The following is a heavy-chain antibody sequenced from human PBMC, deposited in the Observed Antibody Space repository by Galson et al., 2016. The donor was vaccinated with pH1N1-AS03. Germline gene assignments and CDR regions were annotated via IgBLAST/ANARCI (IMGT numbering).Heavy chain of an antibody. CDR1: GYSFSDYY. J-gene: IGHJ3*02. CDR3: SRQPSFYDTTCLPDAFDI. CDR2: FNPSTGST. Sequence: SVKVSCKASGYSFSDYYIHWVRQAPGLGLDWMGRFNPSTGSTKYAQQFLGRFTMTRDTSISTAYMELSRLTSDDTAVYYCSRQPSFYDTTCLPDAFDIWGQGTTVTVSS. V-gene: IGHV1-2*06. D-gene: IGHD2/OR15-2a*01.